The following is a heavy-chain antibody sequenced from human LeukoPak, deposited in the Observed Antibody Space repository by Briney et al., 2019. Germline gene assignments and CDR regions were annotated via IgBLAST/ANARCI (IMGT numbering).Heavy chain of an antibody. V-gene: IGHV4-39*01. CDR3: ARNIDG. CDR1: GGSISSSAYY. D-gene: IGHD1/OR15-1a*01. Sequence: PSETLSLTCTVSGGSISSSAYYWGWIRQPPGKGLEWIGSIFYPGSTYYKPSLKSRVTISVDTSKNQFSLKLSSVTAADTAVYYCARNIDGWGQGTLVTVSS. J-gene: IGHJ4*02. CDR2: IFYPGST.